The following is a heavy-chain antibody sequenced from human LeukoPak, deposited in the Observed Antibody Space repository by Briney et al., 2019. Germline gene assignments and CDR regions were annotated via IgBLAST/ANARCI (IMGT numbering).Heavy chain of an antibody. V-gene: IGHV3-48*03. CDR3: ARDAVHSGYDYYYYYMDV. Sequence: GGSLRLSCAASGFTFSSYEMNWVRQAPGKGLEWVSYISSSGSTIYYADSVKGRFTISRDNAKNSLYLQMNSLRAEDTAVYYCARDAVHSGYDYYYYYMDVWGKGTTVTISS. D-gene: IGHD3-10*01. CDR2: ISSSGSTI. J-gene: IGHJ6*03. CDR1: GFTFSSYE.